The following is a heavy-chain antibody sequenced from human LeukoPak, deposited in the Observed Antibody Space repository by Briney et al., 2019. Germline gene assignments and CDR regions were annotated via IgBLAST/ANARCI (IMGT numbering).Heavy chain of an antibody. J-gene: IGHJ4*02. V-gene: IGHV4-39*01. CDR1: GGSISSSSYY. CDR3: ARRIIVATIDY. D-gene: IGHD5-12*01. CDR2: IYYGGST. Sequence: SETLSLTCTVSGGSISSSSYYWAWIRRPPGKGLEWIGSIYYGGSTYYNPSLKSRVTISADTSKNQFSLKLSSVTAADTAVYFCARRIIVATIDYWGQGTLVTVSS.